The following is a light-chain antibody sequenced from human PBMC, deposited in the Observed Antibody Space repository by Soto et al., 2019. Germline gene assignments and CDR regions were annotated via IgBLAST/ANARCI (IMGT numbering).Light chain of an antibody. V-gene: IGKV1-5*03. CDR1: QGTGDW. Sequence: IQMSQSPCTLSASVGGRVTITCRASQGTGDWLAWYQQKPGKAPKLLIYKTSTLEGGVPSRFSGSGSETEFTLTISSLQPYDFASYYCQQYSSDPLTFGGVTKVEI. CDR3: QQYSSDPLT. CDR2: KTS. J-gene: IGKJ4*01.